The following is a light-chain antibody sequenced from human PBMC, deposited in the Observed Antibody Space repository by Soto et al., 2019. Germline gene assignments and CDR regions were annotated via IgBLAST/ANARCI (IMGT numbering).Light chain of an antibody. CDR1: QSFRSH. CDR2: GES. V-gene: IGKV3-15*01. J-gene: IGKJ4*01. Sequence: EILMTRCPATLSLSRGDRATLSCRASQSFRSHLTWFQQKPGQPPRLLSFGESTRATGVPARFSGSGSGTKFTLVISSLQSVAFAVYSCQQYNNWPPTFGAGTKVDIK. CDR3: QQYNNWPPT.